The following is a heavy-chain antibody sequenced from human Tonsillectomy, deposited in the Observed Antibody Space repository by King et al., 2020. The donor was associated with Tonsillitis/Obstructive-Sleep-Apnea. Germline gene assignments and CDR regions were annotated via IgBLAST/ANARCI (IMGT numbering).Heavy chain of an antibody. CDR2: ISAYNGNT. CDR3: ARRVSRYDFPPKDWFDP. D-gene: IGHD3-3*01. J-gene: IGHJ5*02. CDR1: GYTFTTYG. V-gene: IGHV1-18*01. Sequence: QLVQSGAEVKKPGASVKVSCKASGYTFTTYGISWVRQAPGQGLEWMGWISAYNGNTNYAQKLQGRVTMTTATSTSTAYMELRSLRSDDTAVYYCARRVSRYDFPPKDWFDPWGQGTLVTVSS.